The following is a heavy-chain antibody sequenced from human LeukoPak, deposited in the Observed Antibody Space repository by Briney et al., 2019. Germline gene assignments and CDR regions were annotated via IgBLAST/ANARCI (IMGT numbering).Heavy chain of an antibody. CDR3: ARDGETFGELF. CDR2: ISSSSSTI. CDR1: GFTFSSYS. D-gene: IGHD3-10*01. Sequence: GGSLRLSCAASGFTFSSYSMNWVRQAPGKGLEWVSYISSSSSTIYYADSLKGRFTISRDNVKNSLYLQMNSLRAEDTAVYYCARDGETFGELFWGQGTLVTVSS. V-gene: IGHV3-48*04. J-gene: IGHJ4*02.